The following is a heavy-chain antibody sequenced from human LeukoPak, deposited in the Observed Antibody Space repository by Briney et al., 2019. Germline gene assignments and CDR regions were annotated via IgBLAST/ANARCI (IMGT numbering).Heavy chain of an antibody. CDR2: IYYSGST. Sequence: ASETLSLTCTVSGGSISSYYWSWIRQPPGKGLEWIGYIYYSGSTNYNPSLKSRVTISVDTSKNQFSLKLSSVTAADTAVYYCARVFPYGSGGDSWFDPWGQGTLVTVSS. J-gene: IGHJ5*02. CDR3: ARVFPYGSGGDSWFDP. D-gene: IGHD3-10*01. CDR1: GGSISSYY. V-gene: IGHV4-59*01.